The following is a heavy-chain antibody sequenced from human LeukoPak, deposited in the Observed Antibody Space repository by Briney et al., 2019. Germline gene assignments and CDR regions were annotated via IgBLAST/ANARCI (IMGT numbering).Heavy chain of an antibody. Sequence: SETLSLTCSVSGGSFSSGSYYWSWIRKPAGKGLEWIGRIYTSGSTNYNPSLNSRVTMSVDTSKNQLSLKLSSVTAADTAVYYCARNLYGSGSSTPYFDYWGQGTLATVSS. CDR1: GGSFSSGSYY. V-gene: IGHV4-61*02. J-gene: IGHJ4*02. CDR2: IYTSGST. D-gene: IGHD3-10*01. CDR3: ARNLYGSGSSTPYFDY.